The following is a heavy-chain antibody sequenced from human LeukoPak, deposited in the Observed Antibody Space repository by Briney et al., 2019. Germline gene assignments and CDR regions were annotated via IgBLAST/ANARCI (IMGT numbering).Heavy chain of an antibody. CDR2: IYHSGST. CDR3: ARVRGYCSSTICYRYYFDY. J-gene: IGHJ4*02. D-gene: IGHD2-2*01. CDR1: GYSISSGYY. Sequence: SETLSLTCAVSGYSISSGYYWGWIRQPPGKGLEWIGTIYHSGSTYYNPSLKSRVTISVDTSKNQLSLKLTSVTAADTAVYYCARVRGYCSSTICYRYYFDYWGQGTLVTVSS. V-gene: IGHV4-38-2*01.